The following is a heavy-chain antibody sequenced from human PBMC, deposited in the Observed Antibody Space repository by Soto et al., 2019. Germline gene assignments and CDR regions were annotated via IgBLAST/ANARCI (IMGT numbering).Heavy chain of an antibody. CDR1: GFTFSSYA. CDR2: ISGSGGST. J-gene: IGHJ6*02. V-gene: IGHV3-23*01. Sequence: LRLSCAASGFTFSSYAMSWVRQAPGKGLEWSSAISGSGGSTYYADSVKGRFTISIDNAKNTLYLQMNSMRVEDTAVYYCASPRFYDSSIFIMDVWGQGTTVTVSS. CDR3: ASPRFYDSSIFIMDV. D-gene: IGHD3-22*01.